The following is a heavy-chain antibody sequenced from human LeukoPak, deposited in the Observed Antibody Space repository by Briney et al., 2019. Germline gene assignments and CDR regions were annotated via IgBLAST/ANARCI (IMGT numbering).Heavy chain of an antibody. CDR2: ISWEGHTT. J-gene: IGHJ4*02. D-gene: IGHD3-10*01. Sequence: GGSLRLSCAASGFTFDDYAMHWVRHAPGKGLEWVSLISWEGHTTYYADSVRGRFTISRDNSKNSLFLEMKSLTTNDTAFYYCTRDTDFGSPTNYFDHWGQGTLVSVSS. CDR1: GFTFDDYA. V-gene: IGHV3-43*01. CDR3: TRDTDFGSPTNYFDH.